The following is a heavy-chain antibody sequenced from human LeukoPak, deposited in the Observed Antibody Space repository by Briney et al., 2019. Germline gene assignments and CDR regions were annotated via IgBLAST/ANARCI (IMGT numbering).Heavy chain of an antibody. CDR1: GFTFSSYW. D-gene: IGHD1-26*01. CDR3: ARDSGNYHFDH. CDR2: IKQDGSQK. J-gene: IGHJ4*02. V-gene: IGHV3-7*01. Sequence: GGSLRLSCEASGFTFSSYWMSWVRQAPGKGLEWVANIKQDGSQKYYGDSVKGRFTISRDNAKNSMYLQMNSLRVEDTAVYYCARDSGNYHFDHCGQGALATVSS.